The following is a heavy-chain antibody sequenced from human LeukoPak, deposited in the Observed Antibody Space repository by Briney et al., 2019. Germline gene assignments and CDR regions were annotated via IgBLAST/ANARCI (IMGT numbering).Heavy chain of an antibody. V-gene: IGHV3-74*01. CDR2: INSDGGST. CDR3: VRDIGAVAGTDDY. J-gene: IGHJ4*02. CDR1: GFTFSSYW. D-gene: IGHD6-19*01. Sequence: GGSLRLSCAASGFTFSSYWMHWVRQAPGKGLVWVSRINSDGGSTTYADSVKGRFTISRDNAKKTLYLQMNSLRVEDTAVYYCVRDIGAVAGTDDYWGQGTLVTVSS.